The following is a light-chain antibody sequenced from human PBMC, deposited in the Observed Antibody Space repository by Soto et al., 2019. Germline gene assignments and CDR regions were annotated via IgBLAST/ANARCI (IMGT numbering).Light chain of an antibody. Sequence: QSVLTQPPSVSGAPGQRVTIPCTGSSSNIGAGYDVPWYQQFPGTAPKILIYGNSNGPSGVPDRFSGSKSGTSASLAITGLQAEYEADYYCQSYDSSLSVVFGGGTKLTVL. V-gene: IGLV1-40*01. CDR3: QSYDSSLSVV. J-gene: IGLJ2*01. CDR2: GNS. CDR1: SSNIGAGYD.